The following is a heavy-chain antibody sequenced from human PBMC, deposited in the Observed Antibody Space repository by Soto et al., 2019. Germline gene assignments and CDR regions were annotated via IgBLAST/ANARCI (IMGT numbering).Heavy chain of an antibody. V-gene: IGHV1-3*05. CDR2: INAGNGNT. CDR3: ARVDKAMVTPFDY. Sequence: QVQLVQSGAEEKKPGASVKVSCKASGYTFTSYAMHWVRQAPGQRLEWMGWINAGNGNTKYSQKFQGRVTITRDTXASTADMELSSMRSEDTAVYDCARVDKAMVTPFDYWGQGTLGTVSS. D-gene: IGHD5-18*01. CDR1: GYTFTSYA. J-gene: IGHJ4*02.